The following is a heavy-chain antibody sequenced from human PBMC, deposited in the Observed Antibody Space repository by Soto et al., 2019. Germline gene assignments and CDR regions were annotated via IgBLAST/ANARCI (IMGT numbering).Heavy chain of an antibody. CDR3: ARDSPYTSLRGYFDF. J-gene: IGHJ4*02. V-gene: IGHV4-31*03. D-gene: IGHD3-10*01. Sequence: LSLTCTVSGGSISSGDYLWSWIRQHPGKGLEWIGYIHHSGSTYYNPSLESRVSISVDTSKKQFSLNLNSVTAADTAVYYCARDSPYTSLRGYFDFWGPGTLVTVSS. CDR1: GGSISSGDYL. CDR2: IHHSGST.